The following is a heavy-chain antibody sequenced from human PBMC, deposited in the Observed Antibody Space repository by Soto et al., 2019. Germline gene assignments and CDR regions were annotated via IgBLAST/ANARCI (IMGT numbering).Heavy chain of an antibody. CDR1: GFTFSIHA. V-gene: IGHV3-30*04. CDR2: ISYDGSSL. CDR3: AKDRGRFWSGGTCSLFDY. D-gene: IGHD2-15*01. J-gene: IGHJ4*02. Sequence: QVQLVESGGGVVQPGRSLRLSCAASGFTFSIHAMHWVRQAPGKGLERVAIISYDGSSLYYADSVKGRFTISRDNSKNALDLQMDSLRAEDAALSSCAKDRGRFWSGGTCSLFDYWGQGTLGTVSS.